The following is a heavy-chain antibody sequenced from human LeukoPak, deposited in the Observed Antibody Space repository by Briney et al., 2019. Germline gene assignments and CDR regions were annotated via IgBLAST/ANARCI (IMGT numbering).Heavy chain of an antibody. D-gene: IGHD4-23*01. Sequence: GGSLRLSCAASGFTVSSDYMSWVRQAPGKGLEWVSSISSSSSYIYYADSVKGRFTISRDNAKNSLYLQMNSLRAEDTAVYYCASPGGNPYFDYWGQGTLVTVSS. CDR3: ASPGGNPYFDY. J-gene: IGHJ4*02. CDR2: ISSSSSYI. CDR1: GFTVSSDY. V-gene: IGHV3-21*01.